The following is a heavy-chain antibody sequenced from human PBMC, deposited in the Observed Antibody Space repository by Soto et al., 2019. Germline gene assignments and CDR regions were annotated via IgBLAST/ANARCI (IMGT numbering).Heavy chain of an antibody. J-gene: IGHJ4*02. CDR2: IYSGGYT. CDR1: GFTLSNNY. V-gene: IGHV3-53*01. CDR3: AAHPGGGGY. Sequence: EVQLVESGGGLIQPGGSLRLSCAVSGFTLSNNYMSWVRQAPGKGLEGVSVIYSGGYTAYGDSVKGRFTISRDNSKNTIFLQIKRLGAPDTAVFYCAAHPGGGGYWGQGTLVTVSS. D-gene: IGHD3-10*01.